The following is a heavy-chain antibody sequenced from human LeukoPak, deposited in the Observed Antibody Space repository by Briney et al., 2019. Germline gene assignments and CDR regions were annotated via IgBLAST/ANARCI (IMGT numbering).Heavy chain of an antibody. D-gene: IGHD3-10*01. J-gene: IGHJ3*02. Sequence: KPSETLSLTCTVSGGSINSNYWSWIRQPAGKGLEWIGRIYTSGSTNYNPSLKSRVTISVDTSKNQFSLKLNSVTAADTAVYYCAESNGYGLVDIWGQGTMVTVSS. V-gene: IGHV4-4*07. CDR1: GGSINSNY. CDR3: AESNGYGLVDI. CDR2: IYTSGST.